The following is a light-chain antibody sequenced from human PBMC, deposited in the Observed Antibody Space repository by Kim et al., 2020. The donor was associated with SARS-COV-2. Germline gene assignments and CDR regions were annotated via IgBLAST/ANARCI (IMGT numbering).Light chain of an antibody. CDR2: SNN. CDR3: AAWDDSLNGYV. V-gene: IGLV1-44*01. CDR1: MGSVGSKS. Sequence: GERVTTACAGVMGSVGSKSLNWYQQLPGTAPKLLIYSNNKRPAGVPDRFSGSKSGTSASLASRGLQSEDEADYYCAAWDDSLNGYVFGTGTKVTVL. J-gene: IGLJ1*01.